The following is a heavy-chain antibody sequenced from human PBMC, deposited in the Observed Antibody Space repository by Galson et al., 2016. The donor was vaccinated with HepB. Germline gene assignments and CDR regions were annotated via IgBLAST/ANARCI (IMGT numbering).Heavy chain of an antibody. CDR2: ISDSTTTI. V-gene: IGHV3-48*02. Sequence: SLRLSCAASGFTFNRHAMSWVRRTPGKGLEWVSFISDSTTTIYYAESVKGRFTISRDSARNSLYLQMNSLRDEDTAIYYCARDLTGADYWGQGTLVTVSS. CDR1: GFTFNRHA. J-gene: IGHJ4*02. D-gene: IGHD7-27*01. CDR3: ARDLTGADY.